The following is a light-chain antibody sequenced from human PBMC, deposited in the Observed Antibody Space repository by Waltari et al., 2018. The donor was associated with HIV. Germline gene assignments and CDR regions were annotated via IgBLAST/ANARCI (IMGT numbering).Light chain of an antibody. Sequence: QSALTQPASVSGSPGQSITISCTGTSSDVGAYNYVSWYQQHPGKAPKLMIYEVSERPSRVANRFSGSKSGNTASLTISGLQAEDESDYYCSSYTSSSTLVVFGGGTKLTVL. CDR1: SSDVGAYNY. CDR2: EVS. CDR3: SSYTSSSTLVV. J-gene: IGLJ2*01. V-gene: IGLV2-14*01.